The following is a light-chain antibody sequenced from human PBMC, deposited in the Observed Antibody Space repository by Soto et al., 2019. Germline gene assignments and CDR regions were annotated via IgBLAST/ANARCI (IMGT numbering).Light chain of an antibody. CDR1: SSDVAFYNY. CDR3: CSYAGNYLYV. CDR2: DVS. Sequence: QSALTQPRSVTGSPGQSVTISCTGTSSDVAFYNYVSWYQQHPDKAPKLMIYDVSQRPSGVPDRFSGSNSGNTASLTISGLHAEDEAHYYCCSYAGNYLYVFGTGTKITAL. J-gene: IGLJ1*01. V-gene: IGLV2-11*01.